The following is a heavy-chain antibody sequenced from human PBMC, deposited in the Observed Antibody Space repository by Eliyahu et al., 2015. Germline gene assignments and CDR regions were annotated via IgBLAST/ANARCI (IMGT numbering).Heavy chain of an antibody. V-gene: IGHV3-30*18. Sequence: QVHLVESGGGVVQPGRSLRLSCAASGFTFXTYGMHWVRQALGKGLEWVAFTSXDGSKKYYADSVKGRFTISRDNSKNTLYLQMNSLRVEDTAVYYCAKASGFGGNSDYYGMDVWGQGTTVTVSS. CDR1: GFTFXTYG. D-gene: IGHD4-23*01. CDR3: AKASGFGGNSDYYGMDV. CDR2: TSXDGSKK. J-gene: IGHJ6*02.